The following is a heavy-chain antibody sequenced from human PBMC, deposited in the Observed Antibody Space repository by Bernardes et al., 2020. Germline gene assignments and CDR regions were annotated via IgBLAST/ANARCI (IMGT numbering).Heavy chain of an antibody. D-gene: IGHD1-20*01. Sequence: SVKVSCKASGFTFTSSAVQWVRQSRGQRLEWIGWIVVGSGNTNYAQKFQERVTITRDMSTSTAYMELSSLRSEDTAVYYCAAPDGITGTYYFDYWGQGTLVTVSS. J-gene: IGHJ4*02. CDR2: IVVGSGNT. V-gene: IGHV1-58*01. CDR1: GFTFTSSA. CDR3: AAPDGITGTYYFDY.